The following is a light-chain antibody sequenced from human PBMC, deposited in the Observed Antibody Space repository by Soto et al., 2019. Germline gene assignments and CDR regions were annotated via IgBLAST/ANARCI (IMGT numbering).Light chain of an antibody. Sequence: QSALTQPASVSGSSGQSITISCTGTSSDVGSYSLVSWYQQQTGKAPKLLIYEAIKRPSGVSNRFSGSKSGKTASLTISGLQAEDEADYFCCSYAGSSTFVFGGGTKLTVL. CDR2: EAI. V-gene: IGLV2-23*02. J-gene: IGLJ2*01. CDR1: SSDVGSYSL. CDR3: CSYAGSSTFV.